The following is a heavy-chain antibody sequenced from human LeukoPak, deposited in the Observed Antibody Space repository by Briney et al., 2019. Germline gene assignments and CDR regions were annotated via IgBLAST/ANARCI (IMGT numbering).Heavy chain of an antibody. CDR3: ARDGGQLYCSGGSCYFFDY. CDR1: GYTFTSYY. J-gene: IGHJ4*02. V-gene: IGHV1-46*01. CDR2: INPSGGST. Sequence: GASVKVSCKASGYTFTSYYMHWVRQAPGQGLEWMGIINPSGGSTSYAQKFQGRVTMTRDTSTSTVYMELSSLRSEDTAVYYCARDGGQLYCSGGSCYFFDYWGQGTLVTVSS. D-gene: IGHD2-15*01.